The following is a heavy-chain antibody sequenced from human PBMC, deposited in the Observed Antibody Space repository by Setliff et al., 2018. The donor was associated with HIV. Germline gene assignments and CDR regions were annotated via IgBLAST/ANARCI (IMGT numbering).Heavy chain of an antibody. D-gene: IGHD1-7*01. CDR1: GGSISSSSYY. J-gene: IGHJ4*02. CDR3: AREGITGTTLHPY. V-gene: IGHV4-39*02. Sequence: SETLSLTCTVSGGSISSSSYYWGWIRQPPGKGLEWIGSIYYSGSTYYNPSLKTRVTISVDTSKNQFSLKLSSVTAADTAVYYCAREGITGTTLHPYWGQGTLVTVSS. CDR2: IYYSGST.